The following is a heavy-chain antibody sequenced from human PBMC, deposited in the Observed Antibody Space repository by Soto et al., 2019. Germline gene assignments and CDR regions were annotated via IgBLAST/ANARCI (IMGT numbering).Heavy chain of an antibody. D-gene: IGHD2-15*01. CDR3: AGYCSGGSCPPGGAFDI. CDR1: GGTFSSYA. CDR2: IIPIFGTA. J-gene: IGHJ3*02. V-gene: IGHV1-69*13. Sequence: SVKVSCKASGGTFSSYAISWVRQAPGQGLEWMGGIIPIFGTANYAQKFQGRVTITADESTSTAYMELSSLRSEDTAVYYCAGYCSGGSCPPGGAFDIWGQGTMVTVSS.